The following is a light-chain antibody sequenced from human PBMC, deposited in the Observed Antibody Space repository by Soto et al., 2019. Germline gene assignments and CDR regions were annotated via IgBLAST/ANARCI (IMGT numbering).Light chain of an antibody. CDR1: SSNIGSKT. V-gene: IGLV1-44*01. CDR2: SNN. Sequence: QAVVTQPPSASATPGQRVTISCSGGSSNIGSKTVNWYQQLPGTAPKLLIHSNNQRPSGVPDRFSGSKSGTSASLAISGLQSEDEADYYCAAWDDSLNGVVFGGGTKLTVL. CDR3: AAWDDSLNGVV. J-gene: IGLJ2*01.